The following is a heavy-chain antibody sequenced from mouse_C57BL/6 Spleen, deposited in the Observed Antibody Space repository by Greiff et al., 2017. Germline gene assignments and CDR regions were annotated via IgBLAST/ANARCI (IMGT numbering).Heavy chain of an antibody. V-gene: IGHV1-64*01. CDR3: AREITTVEDYYAMDY. CDR2: IHPNSGST. J-gene: IGHJ4*01. Sequence: VKLQQPGAELVKPGASVKLSCKASGYTFTSYWMHWVKQRPGQGLEWIGMIHPNSGSTNYNEKFKSKATLTVDKSSSTAYMQLSSLTSEDSAVYYCAREITTVEDYYAMDYWGQGTSVTVSS. D-gene: IGHD1-1*01. CDR1: GYTFTSYW.